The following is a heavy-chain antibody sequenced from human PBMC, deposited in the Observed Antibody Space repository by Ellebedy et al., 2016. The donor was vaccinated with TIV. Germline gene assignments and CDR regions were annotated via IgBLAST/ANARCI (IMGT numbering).Heavy chain of an antibody. CDR1: GYSFTSYW. CDR3: ATWGLKNAFDI. V-gene: IGHV5-10-1*01. Sequence: GGSLRLSCKGSGYSFTSYWIYWVRQMPGKGLEWMGRIDPSDSYTKYSPAFQGHVTISADKSISTAYLQWSSLKASDTAMYYCATWGLKNAFDIWGQGTMVTVSS. J-gene: IGHJ3*02. CDR2: IDPSDSYT. D-gene: IGHD7-27*01.